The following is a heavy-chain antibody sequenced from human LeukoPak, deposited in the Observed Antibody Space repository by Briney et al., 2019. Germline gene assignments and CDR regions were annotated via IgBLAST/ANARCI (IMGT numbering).Heavy chain of an antibody. V-gene: IGHV4-31*03. CDR1: GASVSSGGYY. Sequence: SETLSLTCIVSGASVSSGGYYWSWIRQHPGKGLEWIGYIHYSGNTYYNPSLKSRVTISVDTSKNQFSLKLSSVTVADTAVYHCVKEGDVWTEPPGWGQGILVTVSS. J-gene: IGHJ4*02. CDR2: IHYSGNT. CDR3: VKEGDVWTEPPG. D-gene: IGHD3/OR15-3a*01.